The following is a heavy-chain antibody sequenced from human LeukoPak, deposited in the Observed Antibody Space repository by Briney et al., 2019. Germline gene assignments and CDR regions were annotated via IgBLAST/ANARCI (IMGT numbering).Heavy chain of an antibody. J-gene: IGHJ4*02. Sequence: SETLSLTCTVSGGSISGYYWSWIRQPPGKGLEWIGFIYYSGSTNYNPSLKSRVTISVDTSKNHFSLKLYSVIAADTAVYYCARVDYDSSGYLDFWGQGTLVTVSS. CDR1: GGSISGYY. CDR2: IYYSGST. D-gene: IGHD3-22*01. V-gene: IGHV4-59*01. CDR3: ARVDYDSSGYLDF.